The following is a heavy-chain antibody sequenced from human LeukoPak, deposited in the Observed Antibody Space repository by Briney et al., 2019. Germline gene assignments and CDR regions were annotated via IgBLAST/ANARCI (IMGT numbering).Heavy chain of an antibody. V-gene: IGHV4-59*01. CDR2: ICHSGST. Sequence: PSETLCLTCTVSGGTISSYSWSWIRQPPGKGLEWVGYICHSGSTNYYSSLMGRATISIDTTKNQIFLNLNSVTAADAAVYYCAKKGGGCWSCHYLDDWGQGALVIVSS. J-gene: IGHJ4*02. CDR3: AKKGGGCWSCHYLDD. CDR1: GGTISSYS. D-gene: IGHD3-3*01.